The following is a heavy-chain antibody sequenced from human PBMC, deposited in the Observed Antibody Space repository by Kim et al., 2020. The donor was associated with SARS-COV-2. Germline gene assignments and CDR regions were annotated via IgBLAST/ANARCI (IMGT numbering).Heavy chain of an antibody. J-gene: IGHJ4*02. D-gene: IGHD3-10*01. CDR3: TRQVYYGSGSYYNFDY. V-gene: IGHV3-73*01. Sequence: SVKGRFTIFRDYSKKRAYLQMNSLKTEDTAVYYCTRQVYYGSGSYYNFDYWGQGTLVTVSS.